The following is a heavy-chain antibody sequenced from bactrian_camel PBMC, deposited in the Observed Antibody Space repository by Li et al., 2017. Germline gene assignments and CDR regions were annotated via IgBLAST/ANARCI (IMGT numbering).Heavy chain of an antibody. J-gene: IGHJ6*01. V-gene: IGHV3S29*01. D-gene: IGHD6*01. Sequence: QLVESGGGSVQAGGSLRLSCEVRGSIARPTCMGWFRQAPGKEPEGVATIYTGDGSAYYGDSVKGRFTISQNYAKKTVYLLMNSLKPEDTAMYYCVAGQAEGRWCPVEATTSEFGYRGQGTQVTVS. CDR3: VAGQAEGRWCPVEATTSEFGY. CDR2: IYTGDGSA. CDR1: GSIARPTC.